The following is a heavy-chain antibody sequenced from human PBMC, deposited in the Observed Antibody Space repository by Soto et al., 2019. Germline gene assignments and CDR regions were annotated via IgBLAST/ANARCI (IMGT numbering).Heavy chain of an antibody. CDR2: LNGDGTTT. D-gene: IGHD2-15*01. CDR1: GFTFSSYW. V-gene: IGHV3-74*01. Sequence: EVQLVESGGGLVQPGGSLRLSCEASGFTFSSYWMHWVRQVPGKGLVWVSRLNGDGTTTNYADSVKGRFTISRDNAKNTVYLQMSSLRAEDTAVYYCARGIRIYYGMDVCGQGTTVTVSS. CDR3: ARGIRIYYGMDV. J-gene: IGHJ6*02.